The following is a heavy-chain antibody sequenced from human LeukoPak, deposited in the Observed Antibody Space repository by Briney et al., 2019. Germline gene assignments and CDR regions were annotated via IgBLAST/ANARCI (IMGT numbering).Heavy chain of an antibody. CDR3: ARGRFGYQLLHYMDA. CDR2: IKDDGNEK. CDR1: GFTFSSYC. Sequence: HPGGSLRLSCAASGFTFSSYCMSWVRQAPGKGLEWVANIKDDGNEKYYVDSVKGRFTISRDNAKNSLFLQMNSLRVEDTAVYYCARGRFGYQLLHYMDAWGKGTTVTVSS. D-gene: IGHD2-2*01. V-gene: IGHV3-7*01. J-gene: IGHJ6*03.